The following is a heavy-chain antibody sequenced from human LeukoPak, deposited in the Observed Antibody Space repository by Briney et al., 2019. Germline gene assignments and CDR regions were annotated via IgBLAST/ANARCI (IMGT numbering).Heavy chain of an antibody. J-gene: IGHJ4*02. V-gene: IGHV1-69*06. CDR3: ARCSPGDSSNFYAVLQY. D-gene: IGHD3-22*01. Sequence: GASVKVSCKASGGTFSSYAVSWGRLTPGQGLELLGGIIPVFGTTTYAQKFQAKVTMTADKSTNTAYLEISSLTSDDTAVYYCARCSPGDSSNFYAVLQYWGQGTQVTVST. CDR2: IIPVFGTT. CDR1: GGTFSSYA.